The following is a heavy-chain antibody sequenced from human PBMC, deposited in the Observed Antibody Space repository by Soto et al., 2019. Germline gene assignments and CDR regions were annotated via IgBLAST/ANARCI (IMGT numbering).Heavy chain of an antibody. V-gene: IGHV4-39*01. CDR3: ARHEAGWYFDS. Sequence: SETLSLTCTVSRGSISSGTNYWAWIRQPPGKGLEWIANIYYSGSTFYNPSLKSRVTISLDTSKNQFSLKLRSVTAADTAVYYCARHEAGWYFDSRGQGTMVTVSS. J-gene: IGHJ4*02. D-gene: IGHD6-25*01. CDR1: RGSISSGTNY. CDR2: IYYSGST.